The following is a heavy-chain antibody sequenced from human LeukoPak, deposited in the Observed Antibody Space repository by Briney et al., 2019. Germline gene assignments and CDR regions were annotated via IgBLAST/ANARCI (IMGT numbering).Heavy chain of an antibody. CDR1: GGSISSGDYY. CDR3: ARGGHSSSWYLSPYYYYYGMDV. CDR2: IYYSGST. J-gene: IGHJ6*02. Sequence: SETLSLTCTVSGGSISSGDYYWRWIRQPPGKGVEWIGYIYYSGSTYYNPSLKSRVTISVDTSKNQFSLKLSSVTAADTAVYYCARGGHSSSWYLSPYYYYYGMDVWGQGTTVTVSS. D-gene: IGHD6-13*01. V-gene: IGHV4-30-4*01.